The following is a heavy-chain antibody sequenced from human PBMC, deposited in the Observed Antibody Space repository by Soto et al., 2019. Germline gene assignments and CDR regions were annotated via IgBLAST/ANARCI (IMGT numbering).Heavy chain of an antibody. CDR2: IKQDGSEK. CDR3: ARVRLQRLAAARSRDYYYGMDV. Sequence: GSLRLSCAASGFTFSSYWMSWVRQAPGKGLEWVANIKQDGSEKYYVDSVKGRITISRDNAKNSLYLQMNSLRAEGTAVYYCARVRLQRLAAARSRDYYYGMDVWGQGTTVTVSS. D-gene: IGHD6-13*01. J-gene: IGHJ6*02. CDR1: GFTFSSYW. V-gene: IGHV3-7*03.